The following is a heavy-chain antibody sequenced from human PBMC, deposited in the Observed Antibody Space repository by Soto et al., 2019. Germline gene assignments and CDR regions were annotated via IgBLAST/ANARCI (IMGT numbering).Heavy chain of an antibody. J-gene: IGHJ4*02. D-gene: IGHD2-2*02. Sequence: QVQLVQSGAEVKKPGSSVKVSCKASGGTFNNYTINWVRQAPGQGLEWMGRIIPILGVTNYAQRFQDRVTFTADKSTSTAYMDLSNLRSEDTAVYFCATGRFVAPSAIETFDYWGQGPLVTVSS. CDR1: GGTFNNYT. V-gene: IGHV1-69*02. CDR2: IIPILGVT. CDR3: ATGRFVAPSAIETFDY.